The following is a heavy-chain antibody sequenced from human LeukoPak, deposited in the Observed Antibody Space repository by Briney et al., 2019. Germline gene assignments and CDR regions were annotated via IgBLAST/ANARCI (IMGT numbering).Heavy chain of an antibody. Sequence: SVKVSCKASGFTFTSSAVQWVRQARGQGLEWIGWIVVGSGNTNYAQKFQERVTITRDMSTSTAYMELSSLRSEDTAVYYCAASPDYYDSSGYSYYFDYWGQGTLVIVSS. V-gene: IGHV1-58*01. CDR1: GFTFTSSA. CDR3: AASPDYYDSSGYSYYFDY. J-gene: IGHJ4*02. D-gene: IGHD3-22*01. CDR2: IVVGSGNT.